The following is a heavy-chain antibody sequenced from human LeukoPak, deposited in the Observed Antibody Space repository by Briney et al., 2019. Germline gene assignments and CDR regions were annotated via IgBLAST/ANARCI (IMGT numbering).Heavy chain of an antibody. CDR3: AKYYYGSGSYYKPYHFDY. CDR1: GFTFSSYA. J-gene: IGHJ4*02. Sequence: GSLRLSCAASGFTFSSYAMSWVRQAPGKGLEWVSAISGSGGSTYYADSVKGRFTISRDNSKNTLYLQMNSLRAEDTAVYYCAKYYYGSGSYYKPYHFDYWGQGTLVTVSS. D-gene: IGHD3-10*01. CDR2: ISGSGGST. V-gene: IGHV3-23*01.